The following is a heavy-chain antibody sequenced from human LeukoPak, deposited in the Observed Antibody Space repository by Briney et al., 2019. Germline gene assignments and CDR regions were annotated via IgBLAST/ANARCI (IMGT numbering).Heavy chain of an antibody. CDR2: IKEDGSET. CDR1: GFIFKKYW. Sequence: GGSLRLSCAASGFIFKKYWMNWVRQVPGKGLECLANIKEDGSETYYANSVKGRFTISRDNPKNLLFLQINSLRVEDTAVYYCARETPRRGETRDGYRWGQGTVVTVSS. J-gene: IGHJ4*02. V-gene: IGHV3-7*01. CDR3: ARETPRRGETRDGYR. D-gene: IGHD5-24*01.